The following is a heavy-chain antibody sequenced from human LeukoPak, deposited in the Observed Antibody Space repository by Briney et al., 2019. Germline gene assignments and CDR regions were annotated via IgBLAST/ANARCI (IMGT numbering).Heavy chain of an antibody. Sequence: SETLSLTCTVSGGSISSYYWSWIRQPAGKGLEWIGRIYTSGSTNYNPSLKSRVTMSVDTSKNQFSLKLSSVTAADTAVYYCARGGGEGRYYYDSSRPNDYWGQGTLVTVSS. CDR3: ARGGGEGRYYYDSSRPNDY. CDR1: GGSISSYY. CDR2: IYTSGST. J-gene: IGHJ4*02. D-gene: IGHD3-22*01. V-gene: IGHV4-4*07.